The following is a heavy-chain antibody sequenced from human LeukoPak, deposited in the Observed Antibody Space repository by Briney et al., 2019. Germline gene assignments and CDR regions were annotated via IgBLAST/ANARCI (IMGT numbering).Heavy chain of an antibody. V-gene: IGHV4-59*01. J-gene: IGHJ4*02. D-gene: IGHD3-10*01. CDR2: IYYSGST. CDR3: ARNGPFYGSGSYYPGVDY. Sequence: PSETLSLTCTVSGGSISSYYWSWIRQPPGKGLEWIGYIYYSGSTNYNPSLKSRVTISVDTSKNQFSLKLSSVTAADTAVYYCARNGPFYGSGSYYPGVDYWGQGTLVTVSS. CDR1: GGSISSYY.